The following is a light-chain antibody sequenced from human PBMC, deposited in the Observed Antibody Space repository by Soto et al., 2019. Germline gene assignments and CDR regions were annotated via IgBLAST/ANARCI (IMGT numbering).Light chain of an antibody. CDR2: DVS. J-gene: IGLJ1*01. CDR3: SSYTTSSTYV. CDR1: SSDVGYYNH. Sequence: QSALTQPASVSGSPGQSITISCTGTSSDVGYYNHVSWYQQHPGKAPKLKIYDVSNRPSGVSNRFSGSKSGNTASLTISGLQPEDEADYYCSSYTTSSTYVFGTGTKVTV. V-gene: IGLV2-14*03.